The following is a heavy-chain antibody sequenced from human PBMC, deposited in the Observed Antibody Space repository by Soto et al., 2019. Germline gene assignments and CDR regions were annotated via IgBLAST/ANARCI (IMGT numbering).Heavy chain of an antibody. CDR1: GYTFTSYG. D-gene: IGHD6-19*01. J-gene: IGHJ6*02. V-gene: IGHV1-18*01. CDR2: ISAYNGNT. CDR3: ARDPVGGAWYGGGRHGMDV. Sequence: ASVKVSWKASGYTFTSYGISWVRQAPGQGLEWIGWISAYNGNTNYAQKLQGRVTMTTDTSTSTAYMELRSLRSDDTAVYYCARDPVGGAWYGGGRHGMDVWGQGTTVTVSS.